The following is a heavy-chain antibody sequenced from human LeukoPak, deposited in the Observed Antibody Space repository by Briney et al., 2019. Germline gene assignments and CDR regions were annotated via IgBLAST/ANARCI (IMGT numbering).Heavy chain of an antibody. CDR2: ISWNSGSI. CDR1: GFTFDDYA. V-gene: IGHV3-9*03. J-gene: IGHJ4*02. Sequence: GGSLRLSCAASGFTFDDYAMHCVRQAPGKGLEWVSGISWNSGSIGYADSVKGRFTISRDNAKNSLYLQMNSLRAEDMALYYCAKGGTSYYYDSSGYLNYFDYWGQGTLVTVSS. D-gene: IGHD3-22*01. CDR3: AKGGTSYYYDSSGYLNYFDY.